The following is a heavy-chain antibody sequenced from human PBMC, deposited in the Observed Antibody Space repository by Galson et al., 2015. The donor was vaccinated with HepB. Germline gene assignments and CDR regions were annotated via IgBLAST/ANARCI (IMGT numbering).Heavy chain of an antibody. CDR1: GFTFDDYG. Sequence: SLRLSCAASGFTFDDYGMSWVRQAPGKGLEWVSGINWNGGSTGYADSVKGRFTISRDNAKNSLYLQMNSLRAEDTALYHCARELYYDFWSGHQASYYYYGMDVWGQGTTVTVSS. CDR2: INWNGGST. CDR3: ARELYYDFWSGHQASYYYYGMDV. J-gene: IGHJ6*02. D-gene: IGHD3-3*01. V-gene: IGHV3-20*01.